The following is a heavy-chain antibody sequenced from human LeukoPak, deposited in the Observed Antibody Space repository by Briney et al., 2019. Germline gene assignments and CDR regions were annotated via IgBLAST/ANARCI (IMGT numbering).Heavy chain of an antibody. CDR3: ARAVYYYDSSGYYGGGSWYWFDP. Sequence: SETLSLTCTVSGGSISNYYWSWIRQPPGKGLEWIGYIYYSGSTKYSPSLQSRVTMSVDTSKNQFSLKLSSVTAADTAVYYCARAVYYYDSSGYYGGGSWYWFDPWGQGTLVTVSS. CDR2: IYYSGST. V-gene: IGHV4-59*08. CDR1: GGSISNYY. J-gene: IGHJ5*02. D-gene: IGHD3-22*01.